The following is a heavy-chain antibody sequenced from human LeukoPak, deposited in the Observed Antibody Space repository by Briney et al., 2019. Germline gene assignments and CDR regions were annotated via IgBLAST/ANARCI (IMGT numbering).Heavy chain of an antibody. CDR1: GGTFSSYA. V-gene: IGHV1-69*13. D-gene: IGHD6-13*01. Sequence: ASVKVSCKASGGTFSSYAISWVRQAPGQGLEWMGGIIPIFGTANYAQKFQGRVTITADESTGTAYMELRSLRSDDTAVYYCARDRGGIAAAPYYFDYWGQGTLVTVSS. CDR3: ARDRGGIAAAPYYFDY. CDR2: IIPIFGTA. J-gene: IGHJ4*02.